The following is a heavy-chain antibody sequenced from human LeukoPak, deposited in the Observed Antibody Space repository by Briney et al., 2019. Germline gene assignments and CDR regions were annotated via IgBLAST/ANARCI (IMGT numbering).Heavy chain of an antibody. CDR2: INAGNGNT. V-gene: IGHV1-3*01. CDR3: ARGKYYDYVWGSYRPSEFDY. D-gene: IGHD3-16*02. J-gene: IGHJ4*02. Sequence: ASVKVSCKASGYTFTSYAMHWVRQAPGQRLEWMGWINAGNGNTKYSQKFQGRVTITRDTSASTAYMELSSLRSEDTAVYYCARGKYYDYVWGSYRPSEFDYWAREPWSPSPQ. CDR1: GYTFTSYA.